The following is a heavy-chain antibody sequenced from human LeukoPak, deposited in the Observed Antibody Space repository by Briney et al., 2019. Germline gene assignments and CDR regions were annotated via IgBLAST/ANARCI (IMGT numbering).Heavy chain of an antibody. J-gene: IGHJ2*01. CDR1: GGSFSGYY. D-gene: IGHD4-11*01. V-gene: IGHV4-34*01. CDR3: ASRENSNYAYHWYFDL. Sequence: PSETLSLTCAVYGGSFSGYYWSWIRQPPGKGLEWIGSIYYSGSTYYNPSLKSRVTISVDTSKNQFSLKLSSVTAADTAVYYCASRENSNYAYHWYFDLWGRGTLVTVSS. CDR2: IYYSGST.